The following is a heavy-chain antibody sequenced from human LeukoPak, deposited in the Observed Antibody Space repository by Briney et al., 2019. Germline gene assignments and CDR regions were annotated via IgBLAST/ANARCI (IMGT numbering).Heavy chain of an antibody. CDR2: INPNSGGT. D-gene: IGHD6-19*01. CDR1: GYTFTGYY. V-gene: IGHV1-2*02. J-gene: IGHJ4*02. Sequence: GASVKVSCKASGYTFTGYYMHWVRQAPGQGLEWMGWINPNSGGTNYAQKFQGRVTITADESTSTAYMELSSLRSEDTAVYYCARLASDSRGWYHFDFWGQGTLVTVSS. CDR3: ARLASDSRGWYHFDF.